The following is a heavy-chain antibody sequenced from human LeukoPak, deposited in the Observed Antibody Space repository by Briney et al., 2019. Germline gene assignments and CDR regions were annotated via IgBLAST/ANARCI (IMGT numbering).Heavy chain of an antibody. D-gene: IGHD2-15*01. J-gene: IGHJ6*02. CDR1: GFTFSSYW. V-gene: IGHV3-7*01. CDR3: ARWPRYCSGGSCYHYYCGMDV. Sequence: GGSLRLSCAASGFTFSSYWMHWVRQAPGKGLEWVANIKQDGSEKKYVDSVKGRFTISRDNAKNSLYLQMNSLRAEDTAVYYCARWPRYCSGGSCYHYYCGMDVWGQGTTVTVSS. CDR2: IKQDGSEK.